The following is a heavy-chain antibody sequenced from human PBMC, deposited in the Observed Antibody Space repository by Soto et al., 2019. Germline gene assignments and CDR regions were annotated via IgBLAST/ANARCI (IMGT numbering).Heavy chain of an antibody. V-gene: IGHV4-30-4*01. J-gene: IGHJ3*02. D-gene: IGHD3-22*01. CDR3: AGQDPITVIVVVEGGYFYI. CDR1: GGSISSGDYY. Sequence: QVQLQESGPGLVKPSQTLSLTCTVSGGSISSGDYYWSWIRQPPGKGLEWIGYIYYSGSTYYNPSLKSRLTISVDTSENQYSLKLSSVTSAGTAVDYCAGQDPITVIVVVEGGYFYIWGQGTMVTFAS. CDR2: IYYSGST.